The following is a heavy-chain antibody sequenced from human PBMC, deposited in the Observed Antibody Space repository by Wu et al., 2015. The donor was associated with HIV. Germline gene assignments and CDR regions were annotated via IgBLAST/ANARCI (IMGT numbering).Heavy chain of an antibody. V-gene: IGHV1-69*05. CDR3: AIRRVEVEVTGYYYYGLDV. CDR1: GGTFSNYA. Sequence: QVQLVQSGAEVRKPGSSVKVSCKASGGTFSNYAISWVRQAPGQGLEWIGGITTMFGTAENAQKFQGRVTITMDESTSTGYMELNSLRSEDTAVYYCAIRRVEVEVTGYYYYGLDVWGQGTTVTVSS. J-gene: IGHJ6*02. D-gene: IGHD2-15*01. CDR2: ITTMFGTA.